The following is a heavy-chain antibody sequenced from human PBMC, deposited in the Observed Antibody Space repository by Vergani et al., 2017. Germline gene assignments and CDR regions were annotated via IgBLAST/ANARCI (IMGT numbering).Heavy chain of an antibody. CDR1: GFTFDDYA. V-gene: IGHV3-9*01. CDR2: ISWNSGSI. D-gene: IGHD3-10*01. J-gene: IGHJ4*02. CDR3: AREEKGVLGFAY. Sequence: VQLVESGGGLVKPGGSLRLSCAASGFTFDDYAMHWVRQAPGKGLEWVSGISWNSGSIGYADSVKGRFTISRDNSENTLFLQMNSLRAEDTAVYYCAREEKGVLGFAYWGQGTLVTVSS.